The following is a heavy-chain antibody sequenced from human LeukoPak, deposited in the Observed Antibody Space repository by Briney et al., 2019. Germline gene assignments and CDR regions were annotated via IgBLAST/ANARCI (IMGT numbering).Heavy chain of an antibody. Sequence: GASVKVSCKASGYTFTSYAISWVRQAPGQGLEWMGGIIPIFGTANYAQKFQGRVTITADESTSTAYMELSSLRSEDTAVYYCARDYGVSSSWFRNYYYGMDVWGQGTTVTVSS. CDR1: GYTFTSYA. CDR3: ARDYGVSSSWFRNYYYGMDV. V-gene: IGHV1-69*13. CDR2: IIPIFGTA. J-gene: IGHJ6*02. D-gene: IGHD6-13*01.